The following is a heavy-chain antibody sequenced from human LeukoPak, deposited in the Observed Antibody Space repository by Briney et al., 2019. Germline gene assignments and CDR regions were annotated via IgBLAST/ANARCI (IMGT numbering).Heavy chain of an antibody. D-gene: IGHD2-15*01. Sequence: SETLSLTCTVSGGSISSSSYYWGWIRQPPGKGLEWIGSIYHSGSTYYNPSLKSRVTISVDTSKNQFSLKLSSVTAADTAVYYCARELVVVAENWFDPWGQGTLVTVSS. CDR2: IYHSGST. J-gene: IGHJ5*02. V-gene: IGHV4-39*07. CDR3: ARELVVVAENWFDP. CDR1: GGSISSSSYY.